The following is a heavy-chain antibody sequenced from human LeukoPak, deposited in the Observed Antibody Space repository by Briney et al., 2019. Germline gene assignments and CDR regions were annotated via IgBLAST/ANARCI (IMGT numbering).Heavy chain of an antibody. J-gene: IGHJ4*02. Sequence: SETLSLTCTVSGGSISSSSYYWGWIRQPPGKGLEWIGEINHSGSTNYNPSLKSRVTISVDTSKNQFSLKLSSVTAADTAVYYCARGARSINYWGQGTLVTVSS. CDR1: GGSISSSSYY. V-gene: IGHV4-39*07. CDR2: INHSGST. CDR3: ARGARSINY. D-gene: IGHD1-14*01.